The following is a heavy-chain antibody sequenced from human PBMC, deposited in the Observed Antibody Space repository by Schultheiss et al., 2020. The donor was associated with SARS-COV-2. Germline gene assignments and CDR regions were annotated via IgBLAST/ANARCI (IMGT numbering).Heavy chain of an antibody. D-gene: IGHD2-2*01. J-gene: IGHJ6*02. V-gene: IGHV3-23*01. Sequence: GGSLRLSCAASGFTFSSYAMSWVRQAPGKGLEWVSGISGSGGNTYYADSVKGRFTISRDNSKNTLYLQMNSLRAEDTAVYYCAKRGYCSSTSCPGPGRYYYGMDVWGQGTTVTVSS. CDR2: ISGSGGNT. CDR1: GFTFSSYA. CDR3: AKRGYCSSTSCPGPGRYYYGMDV.